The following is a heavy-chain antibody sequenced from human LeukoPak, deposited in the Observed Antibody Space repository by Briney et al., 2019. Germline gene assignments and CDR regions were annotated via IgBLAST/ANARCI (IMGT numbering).Heavy chain of an antibody. D-gene: IGHD6-25*01. CDR2: IKSENDGGTT. J-gene: IGHJ4*02. V-gene: IGHV3-15*01. CDR1: GFTFSNTW. Sequence: GGSLRLSCAASGFTFSNTWMSWVRQAPGKGLEWVGRIKSENDGGTTDYASPVRGRFVISRDDSKNTLYLQMSGLRMEDTAVYYCTTAAALGWGQGTLVTVSS. CDR3: TTAAALG.